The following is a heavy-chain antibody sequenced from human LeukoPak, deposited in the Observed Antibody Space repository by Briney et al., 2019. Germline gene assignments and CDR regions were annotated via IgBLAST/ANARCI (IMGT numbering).Heavy chain of an antibody. CDR2: IRYDGSNE. D-gene: IGHD3-3*01. J-gene: IGHJ4*02. CDR1: GFTFTSYG. Sequence: GGSLRLSCAASGFTFTSYGMHWVRQAPGKGLEWVAFIRYDGSNESYADSVKGRFIISRDNSKNTLYLKMNSLRTEDTAVYYCAKVADYDFPRIWPYFDYWGQGTLVTVSS. CDR3: AKVADYDFPRIWPYFDY. V-gene: IGHV3-30*02.